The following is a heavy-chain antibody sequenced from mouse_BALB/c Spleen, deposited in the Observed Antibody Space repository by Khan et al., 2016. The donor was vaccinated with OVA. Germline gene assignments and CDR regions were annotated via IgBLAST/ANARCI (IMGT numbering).Heavy chain of an antibody. D-gene: IGHD1-1*01. J-gene: IGHJ4*01. CDR2: ICGDEST. CDR3: ARFYYGRINYYAVDH. Sequence: QVQLKESGPGLVAPSQSLSITCTVSGFSLTTYGVSWVRQPPGKGLEWLGVICGDESTNYHSALISRLSVSKDNSKSQVFLKLKSLQTDDTATYXCARFYYGRINYYAVDHWGQGTSVTVSS. V-gene: IGHV2-3*01. CDR1: GFSLTTYG.